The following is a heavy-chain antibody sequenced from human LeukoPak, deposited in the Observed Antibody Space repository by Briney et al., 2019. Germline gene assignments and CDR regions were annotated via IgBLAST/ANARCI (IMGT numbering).Heavy chain of an antibody. CDR1: GGYMENIY. J-gene: IGHJ4*02. Sequence: SETLSLTGTVSGGYMENIYWNWIRKPPGKGLEWIGYIYHQAGTEYNPSLKNRVAISVDTSKNQFSLKLSSVTAADTAVYYCARDHIVGALGFFDSWGQGTLVTVSS. CDR3: ARDHIVGALGFFDS. D-gene: IGHD1-26*01. V-gene: IGHV4-59*01. CDR2: IYHQAGT.